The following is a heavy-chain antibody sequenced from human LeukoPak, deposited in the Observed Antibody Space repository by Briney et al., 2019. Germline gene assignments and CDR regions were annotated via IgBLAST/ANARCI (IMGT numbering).Heavy chain of an antibody. D-gene: IGHD1-26*01. CDR3: ARGSGSNHRNFDY. CDR1: GIPFTRNG. V-gene: IGHV3-30*02. Sequence: GGSLRLSCAASGIPFTRNGMHWVRQAPGKGLEWVAFIQYDAIDIKYGDSVKGRFTISRDNSKNTLYLQMNSLRAEDTAVYYCARGSGSNHRNFDYWGQGTLVTVSS. J-gene: IGHJ4*02. CDR2: IQYDAIDI.